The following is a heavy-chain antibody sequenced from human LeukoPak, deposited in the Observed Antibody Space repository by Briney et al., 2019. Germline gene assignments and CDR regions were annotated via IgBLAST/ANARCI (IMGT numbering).Heavy chain of an antibody. D-gene: IGHD1-7*01. J-gene: IGHJ5*02. CDR2: ISADSATT. V-gene: IGHV3-23*01. CDR3: ARGATDTTRWFDP. Sequence: GGSLRLSCAASGFNFGSYSMTWVRQAPGKGLEWVSVISADSATTFYADSVKGRFTISRDNAKNSLYLQMNGLRAEDTAAYYCARGATDTTRWFDPWGQGTLVAVSS. CDR1: GFNFGSYS.